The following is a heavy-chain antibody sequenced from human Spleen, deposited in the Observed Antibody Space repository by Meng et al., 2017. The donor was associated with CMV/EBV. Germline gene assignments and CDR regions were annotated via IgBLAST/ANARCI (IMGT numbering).Heavy chain of an antibody. CDR2: ISAYNGNT. D-gene: IGHD2-15*01. CDR1: GYTFTNYG. V-gene: IGHV1-18*01. Sequence: ASVKVSCKAAGYTFTNYGISWVRQAPGQGLEWMGWISAYNGNTKSEQKLQGRVTMTTDTSTSTAYIELRSLRSDDTAVYYCARGSGGDYWGQGTLVTVSS. CDR3: ARGSGGDY. J-gene: IGHJ4*02.